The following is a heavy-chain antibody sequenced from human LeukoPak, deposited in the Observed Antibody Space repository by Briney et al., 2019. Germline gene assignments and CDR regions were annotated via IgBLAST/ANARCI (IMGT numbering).Heavy chain of an antibody. CDR2: ISAYNGST. CDR1: GYTFTSYG. CDR3: AREITIFGVARIGWFDP. V-gene: IGHV1-18*01. J-gene: IGHJ5*02. Sequence: ASVKVSCKASGYTFTSYGISWVRQAPGQGLEWMGWISAYNGSTNYAQKLQGRVTMTTDTSTSTAYMELRSLRSDDTAVYYCAREITIFGVARIGWFDPWGQGTLVTVSS. D-gene: IGHD3-3*01.